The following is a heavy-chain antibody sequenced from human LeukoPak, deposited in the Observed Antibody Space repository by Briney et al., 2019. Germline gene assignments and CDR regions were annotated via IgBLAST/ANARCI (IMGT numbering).Heavy chain of an antibody. V-gene: IGHV3-30*18. D-gene: IGHD2-21*02. CDR3: AKDGGDDLDAFDI. J-gene: IGHJ3*02. CDR2: ISYDGSNK. Sequence: GRSLRLSCAASGFTFSSYGMHWVRQAPGKGLEWVAVISYDGSNKYYADSVKGRFTISRDNSKNTLYLQMNSLRAEDTAVYYCAKDGGDDLDAFDIWGQGKMVTVSS. CDR1: GFTFSSYG.